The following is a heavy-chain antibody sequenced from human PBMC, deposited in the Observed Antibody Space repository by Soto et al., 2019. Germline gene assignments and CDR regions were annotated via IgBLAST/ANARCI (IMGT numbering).Heavy chain of an antibody. V-gene: IGHV3-74*01. CDR3: ARLLTGSGNWFDP. Sequence: EVQLVESGGGLVQPGGSLRLSCAASGFTFSTYWMHWVRQAPGKGLVWVSCINRDGSRTNYADSVKGRFTVSRDNAKNTQYLQILRLRAEGADVYYCARLLTGSGNWFDPWGQGTLVTVSS. D-gene: IGHD6-25*01. J-gene: IGHJ5*02. CDR2: INRDGSRT. CDR1: GFTFSTYW.